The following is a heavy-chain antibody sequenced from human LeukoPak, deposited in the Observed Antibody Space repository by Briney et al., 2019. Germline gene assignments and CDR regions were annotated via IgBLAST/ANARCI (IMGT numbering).Heavy chain of an antibody. CDR3: ARDNGDYGGTFDI. CDR1: GFTFSRYV. D-gene: IGHD4-17*01. Sequence: SGRSLTLSCAASGFTFSRYVMHWVHQAPGKGLEWVAVISYDGNNKYYTDSVKGRFTISRDNSKNTLYLQMNSLRPEDTAVYYCARDNGDYGGTFDIWGQGTKVTVSS. V-gene: IGHV3-30-3*01. J-gene: IGHJ3*02. CDR2: ISYDGNNK.